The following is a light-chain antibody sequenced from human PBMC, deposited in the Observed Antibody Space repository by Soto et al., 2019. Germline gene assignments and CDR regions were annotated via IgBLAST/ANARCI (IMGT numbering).Light chain of an antibody. J-gene: IGKJ3*01. CDR2: DAS. Sequence: DIQMTQSPSSLSASVGDRVTITCRASQAFGNYLAWYQQKPGKLPSLLIYDASTLQSGVPSRFSGSGSGTEFALTIASLQPEDVAPYYCQKYNSAPFTFGTGTKVDIK. CDR3: QKYNSAPFT. V-gene: IGKV1-27*01. CDR1: QAFGNY.